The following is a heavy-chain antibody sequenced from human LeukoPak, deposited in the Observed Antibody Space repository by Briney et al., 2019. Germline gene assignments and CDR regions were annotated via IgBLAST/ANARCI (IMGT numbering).Heavy chain of an antibody. D-gene: IGHD6-13*01. J-gene: IGHJ4*02. CDR2: ISGSGGST. CDR3: AKAYSSSWSSFDY. Sequence: HPGGSLRLSCAASGFTFSSYAMSWVRQAPGKGLEWVSAISGSGGSTYYADSVKGRFTISRDNSKNTLYRQMNSLRAEDTAVYYCAKAYSSSWSSFDYWGQGTLVTVSS. V-gene: IGHV3-23*01. CDR1: GFTFSSYA.